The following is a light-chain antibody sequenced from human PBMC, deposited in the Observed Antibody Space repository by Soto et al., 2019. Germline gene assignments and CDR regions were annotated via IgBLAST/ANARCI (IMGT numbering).Light chain of an antibody. CDR2: DAS. V-gene: IGKV3-20*01. Sequence: EIVLTQSPGTLSLSPGDRATLSCRTSQSVTSSYVAWYQQRPGQAPRLVIYDASSRAVGIPDRFSGSGSGTDFTLAISGLEPEDFAVYYCQLYTSSMWTFGQGTKVEIK. CDR1: QSVTSSY. CDR3: QLYTSSMWT. J-gene: IGKJ1*01.